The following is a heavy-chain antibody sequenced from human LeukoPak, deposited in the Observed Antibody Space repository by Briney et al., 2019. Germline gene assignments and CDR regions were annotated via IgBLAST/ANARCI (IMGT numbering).Heavy chain of an antibody. J-gene: IGHJ4*02. CDR2: ISSSSSTI. D-gene: IGHD3-3*01. CDR3: ARGTSRITIFGVVTGGDY. Sequence: GGSLRLSCAASGFTFSSYSMNWVRQAPGKGLEWVSYISSSSSTIYYADSVKGRFTISRDNAKNSLYLQMNSLRAEDTAVYYCARGTSRITIFGVVTGGDYWGQGTLVTVSS. V-gene: IGHV3-48*04. CDR1: GFTFSSYS.